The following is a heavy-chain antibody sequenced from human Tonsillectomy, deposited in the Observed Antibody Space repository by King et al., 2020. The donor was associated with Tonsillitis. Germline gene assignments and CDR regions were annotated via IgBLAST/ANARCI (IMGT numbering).Heavy chain of an antibody. CDR3: ARLGHTGFVDWLFSPYFDY. D-gene: IGHD3/OR15-3a*01. CDR2: IYYSGST. Sequence: QLQESGPGLVKPSETLSLTCSVSGGSISSSSYDWGWIRQPPGKGLEGIGSIYYSGSTYYNESLKSRVTRSVDTSTNQFSLKVSFVTAADTAVYYCARLGHTGFVDWLFSPYFDYWGQGTLVTVSS. J-gene: IGHJ4*02. CDR1: GGSISSSSYD. V-gene: IGHV4-39*01.